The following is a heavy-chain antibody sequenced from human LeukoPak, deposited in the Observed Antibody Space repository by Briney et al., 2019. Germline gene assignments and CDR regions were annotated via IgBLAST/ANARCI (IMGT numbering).Heavy chain of an antibody. CDR2: IYYSGST. Sequence: PSETLSLTCTVSGGSISIYYWSWIRQPPGKGLEWIGYIYYSGSTNCNPSLKSRVTISVDTSKNQFSLKLSSVTAADTAVYYCARDNLGYCSGGSCYSDWFDPWGQGTLVTVSS. J-gene: IGHJ5*02. CDR3: ARDNLGYCSGGSCYSDWFDP. CDR1: GGSISIYY. V-gene: IGHV4-59*01. D-gene: IGHD2-15*01.